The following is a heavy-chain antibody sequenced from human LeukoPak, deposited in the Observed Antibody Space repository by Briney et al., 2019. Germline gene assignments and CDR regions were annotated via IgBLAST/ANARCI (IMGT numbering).Heavy chain of an antibody. CDR2: IYTSGST. CDR3: ARDATAFDI. CDR1: GGSISSGSYY. Sequence: SQTLSLTCTVSGGSISSGSYYWSWIRQPAGKGLEWIGRIYTSGSTNYNPSLKSRVTISVDTSKNQFSLKLSSVTAADTAGYYCARDATAFDIWGQGTMVTVSS. V-gene: IGHV4-61*02. J-gene: IGHJ3*02.